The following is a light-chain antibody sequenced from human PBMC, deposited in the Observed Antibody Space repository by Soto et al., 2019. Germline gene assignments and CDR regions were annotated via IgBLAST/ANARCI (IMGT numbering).Light chain of an antibody. J-gene: IGLJ2*01. Sequence: QSALTQPASVSGSPGQSITISCTGTSSDVGGYNYVSWYQQHPGKAPTLMIYDVSNRPSGVSNRFSGSKSGNTASLTISGLQAEDEADYYCSSYTSSSPLVVCGGGTKITVL. CDR1: SSDVGGYNY. V-gene: IGLV2-14*01. CDR3: SSYTSSSPLVV. CDR2: DVS.